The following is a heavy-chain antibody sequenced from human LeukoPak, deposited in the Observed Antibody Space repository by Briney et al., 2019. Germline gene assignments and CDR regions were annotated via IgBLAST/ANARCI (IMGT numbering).Heavy chain of an antibody. CDR1: GFTFSSFA. CDR2: ISGSGTST. J-gene: IGHJ6*02. V-gene: IGHV3-23*01. Sequence: GGSLRLSCAASGFTFSSFAMSWVRQPPGKGLEWVSDISGSGTSTYCGDSVKGRFSISRDNSKNTLYLQLNSLRAEDTAMYYCAKDLVVAVMIGHYYFYGMDVWGQGTTVTVSS. D-gene: IGHD2-2*01. CDR3: AKDLVVAVMIGHYYFYGMDV.